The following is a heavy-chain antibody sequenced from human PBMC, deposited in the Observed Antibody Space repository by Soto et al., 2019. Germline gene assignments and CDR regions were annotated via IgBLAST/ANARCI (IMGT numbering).Heavy chain of an antibody. V-gene: IGHV4-30-4*01. CDR2: IYYSGST. CDR3: ASVVVVAATPITGNDGRDV. D-gene: IGHD2-15*01. CDR1: GGSISSGDYY. Sequence: QVQLQESGPGLVKPSQTLSLTCTVSGGSISSGDYYWSWIRQPPGKGLEWIGYIYYSGSTYYNPSLKSRVTISVDTSKNQFSLKLSSVTAADTAVYYCASVVVVAATPITGNDGRDVWGQGTTVTVSS. J-gene: IGHJ6*02.